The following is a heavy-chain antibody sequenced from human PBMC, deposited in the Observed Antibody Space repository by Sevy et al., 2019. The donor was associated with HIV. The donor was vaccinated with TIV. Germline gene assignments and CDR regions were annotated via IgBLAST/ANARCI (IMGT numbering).Heavy chain of an antibody. D-gene: IGHD6-19*01. CDR1: GFTFSSYS. CDR3: ARAIAVAGPGDY. CDR2: ISSSSSYI. V-gene: IGHV3-21*01. J-gene: IGHJ4*02. Sequence: GGSLRLSCAASGFTFSSYSMNWVRQAPGKGLEWVSSISSSSSYIYYADSVKGRFTISRDNAKNSLYLQMNSPRAEDTAGDCWARAIAVAGPGDYWGQGTLVTVSS.